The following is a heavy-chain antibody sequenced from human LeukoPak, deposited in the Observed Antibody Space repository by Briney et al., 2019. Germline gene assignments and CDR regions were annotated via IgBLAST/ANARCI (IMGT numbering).Heavy chain of an antibody. CDR3: ATYCGGDCPFDY. CDR1: GYTLTELS. J-gene: IGHJ4*02. CDR2: FDPEDGET. Sequence: VSVKVSCKVSGYTLTELSMHWVRQAPGKGLEWMGGFDPEDGETIYAQKFQGRVTMTEDTSTDTAYMELSRLRSEDTAVYYCATYCGGDCPFDYWGQGTLVTVSS. D-gene: IGHD2-21*02. V-gene: IGHV1-24*01.